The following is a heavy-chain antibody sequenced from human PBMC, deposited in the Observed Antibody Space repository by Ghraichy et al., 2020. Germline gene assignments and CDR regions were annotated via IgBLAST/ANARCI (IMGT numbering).Heavy chain of an antibody. D-gene: IGHD3-10*01. CDR3: ARDVSQGVTRGFDF. Sequence: AVKVSCKASRGTFSSYAIYWVRQAPGQGLEWMGGIIPVFNSATYAQKFQGRVTITAEESTTTVFMEMRSLKSDDTAVYYCARDVSQGVTRGFDFWGQGTLVIVSS. CDR2: IIPVFNSA. V-gene: IGHV1-69*13. CDR1: RGTFSSYA. J-gene: IGHJ4*02.